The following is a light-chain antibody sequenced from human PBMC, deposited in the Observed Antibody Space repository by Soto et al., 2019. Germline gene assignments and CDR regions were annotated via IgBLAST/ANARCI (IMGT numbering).Light chain of an antibody. Sequence: DIPMTQSPSTLSASVGDRVTITCRASQSISSWLAWYQQKPGKAPKLLIYKVYTLESGVPPRFSASGSGTKFTPSICGLQPDDLATYSCQQDSSDWWLGQG. CDR1: QSISSW. V-gene: IGKV1-5*03. CDR2: KVY. CDR3: QQDSSDWW. J-gene: IGKJ1*01.